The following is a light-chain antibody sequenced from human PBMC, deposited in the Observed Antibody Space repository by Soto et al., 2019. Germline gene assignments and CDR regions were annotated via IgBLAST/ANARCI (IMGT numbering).Light chain of an antibody. CDR3: QQSYSTPHT. J-gene: IGKJ5*01. V-gene: IGKV1-39*01. Sequence: DVQMTQSPSSLSASVVDSFTITFLASQSISIYLNWYQQKPFRAPKLLIYSASSLQSAVPSRFSGSGSGTDFTLTISSLQPEDFATYYCQQSYSTPHTFGQETRME. CDR2: SAS. CDR1: QSISIY.